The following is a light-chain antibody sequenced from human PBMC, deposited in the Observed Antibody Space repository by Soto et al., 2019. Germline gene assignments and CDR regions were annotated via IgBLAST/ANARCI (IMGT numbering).Light chain of an antibody. CDR3: SSFAGNNNVV. CDR1: SSDVGGYNY. J-gene: IGLJ2*01. V-gene: IGLV2-8*01. CDR2: EVS. Sequence: QSALTQPPSASGSPGQSVTISCTGTSSDVGGYNYVSWYQQHPGKAPKLMISEVSKRPSGVPDRFSGSNSGNTASLTVSGLQAEDEADYYCSSFAGNNNVVFGGGTKVTVL.